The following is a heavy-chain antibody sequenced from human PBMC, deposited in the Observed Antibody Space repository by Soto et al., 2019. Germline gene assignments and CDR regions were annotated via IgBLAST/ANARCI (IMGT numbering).Heavy chain of an antibody. D-gene: IGHD4-17*01. CDR3: ARGEDDYLVGWFDP. J-gene: IGHJ5*02. Sequence: QVQLQESGPGLVKPSQTLSLTCTVSGGSISSGGYYWSWIRQHPGKGLEWTGYINYSGPTYYNPSLKSRVTISVDTPKNQFSLKLSSVTAADTAVYYCARGEDDYLVGWFDPWGQGTLVTVSS. CDR2: INYSGPT. V-gene: IGHV4-31*03. CDR1: GGSISSGGYY.